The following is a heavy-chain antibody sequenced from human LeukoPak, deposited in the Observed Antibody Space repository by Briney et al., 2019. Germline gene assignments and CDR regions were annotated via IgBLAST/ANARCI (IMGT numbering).Heavy chain of an antibody. Sequence: PSETLSLTCTVSGGSINSYYWGWIRQPPGKGLEWIGRIFYSGITYYNSSLKSRVTISVDRSNKQFSLKLSSATAADTAVYYCASEDVDDSSGSYVTPGSLFDYWGQGTLVTVSS. CDR1: GGSINSYY. J-gene: IGHJ4*02. CDR2: IFYSGIT. D-gene: IGHD3-22*01. CDR3: ASEDVDDSSGSYVTPGSLFDY. V-gene: IGHV4-39*01.